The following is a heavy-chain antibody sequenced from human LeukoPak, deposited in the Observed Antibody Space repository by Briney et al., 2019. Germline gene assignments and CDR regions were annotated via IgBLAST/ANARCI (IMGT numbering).Heavy chain of an antibody. J-gene: IGHJ5*02. CDR2: INHSGST. CDR3: ARGWTGTYYYGSESYTKKPQGFDP. Sequence: PSETLSLTCAVYGGSFSGYYWSWIRQPPGKGLEWIGEINHSGSTNYNPSLKSRVTISVDTSKNQFSLKLSSVTAADTAVYYCARGWTGTYYYGSESYTKKPQGFDPWGQGTLVTVSS. V-gene: IGHV4-34*01. CDR1: GGSFSGYY. D-gene: IGHD3-10*01.